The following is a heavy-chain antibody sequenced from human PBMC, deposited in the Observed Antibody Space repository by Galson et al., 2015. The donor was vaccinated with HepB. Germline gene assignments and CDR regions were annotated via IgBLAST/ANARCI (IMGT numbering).Heavy chain of an antibody. CDR1: GGSMNTYY. V-gene: IGHV4-59*01. Sequence: SETLSLTCTVSGGSMNTYYWSWFRQPPGKGLEWIGYIYYSGTTDYNPSLYGRVTISIDTSKNQFSLKLSSVTAADTAVYYCARGGWYIDYWGQGTLVTVSS. CDR3: ARGGWYIDY. D-gene: IGHD6-19*01. J-gene: IGHJ4*02. CDR2: IYYSGTT.